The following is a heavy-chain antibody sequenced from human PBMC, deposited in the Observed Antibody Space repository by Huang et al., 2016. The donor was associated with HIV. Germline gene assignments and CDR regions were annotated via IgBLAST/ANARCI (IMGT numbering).Heavy chain of an antibody. CDR1: GGTFSSYA. CDR3: ARVESRRYYDSSGYYY. CDR2: IIPILGTA. J-gene: IGHJ4*02. V-gene: IGHV1-69*01. D-gene: IGHD3-22*01. Sequence: QVQLVQSGAEVKKPGSSVKVSCKASGGTFSSYAISWVRKAPGQGLEWMGGIIPILGTANYAQKVQGRVTSTADESTSTAYMELSSLRSEDTAVYYCARVESRRYYDSSGYYYWGQGTLVTVSS.